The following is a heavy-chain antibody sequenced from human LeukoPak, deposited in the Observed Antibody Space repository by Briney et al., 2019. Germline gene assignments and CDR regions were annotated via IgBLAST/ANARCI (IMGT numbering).Heavy chain of an antibody. CDR3: ARDGSGCGSTSCSLDY. J-gene: IGHJ4*02. Sequence: GGSLSLSCAASGFTFSSYAMHWVRQAPGKGLEWVAIISYDGSNKYYADSEKGRFTISRDNSKNTLYLQMNSLRAEDTAVYYCARDGSGCGSTSCSLDYWGQGTLVTVSS. CDR2: ISYDGSNK. CDR1: GFTFSSYA. D-gene: IGHD2-2*01. V-gene: IGHV3-30-3*01.